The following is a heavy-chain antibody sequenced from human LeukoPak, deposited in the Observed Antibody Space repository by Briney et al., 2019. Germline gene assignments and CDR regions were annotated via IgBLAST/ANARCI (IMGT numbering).Heavy chain of an antibody. D-gene: IGHD6-19*01. Sequence: GGSLRLSCVASGFVFDDYSMHWVRQAPGKGLEWVSVISWDGGSTYYADSVKGRFTISRDNSKNSLYLQMNSLRTEDTALYYCAKDGSGWTFDYWGQGTLVTVSS. V-gene: IGHV3-43*01. CDR2: ISWDGGST. J-gene: IGHJ4*02. CDR3: AKDGSGWTFDY. CDR1: GFVFDDYS.